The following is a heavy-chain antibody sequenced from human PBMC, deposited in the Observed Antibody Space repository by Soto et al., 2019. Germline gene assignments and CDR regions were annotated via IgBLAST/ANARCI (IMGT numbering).Heavy chain of an antibody. J-gene: IGHJ4*02. V-gene: IGHV4-39*01. CDR2: IYYSVNT. Sequence: PSETLSLTCTVSGVSISDTSYYWGWIRQAPGKRLEWIGSIYYSVNTYYNPSLKSRLTISVDSSKNQFSLNMTSVTASDTAVYYCARHGSFWGQGTLVTVSS. CDR3: ARHGSF. CDR1: GVSISDTSYY.